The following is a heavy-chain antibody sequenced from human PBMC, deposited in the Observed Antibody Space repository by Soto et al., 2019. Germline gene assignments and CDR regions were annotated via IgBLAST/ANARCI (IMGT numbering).Heavy chain of an antibody. V-gene: IGHV1-69*04. J-gene: IGHJ6*02. Sequence: GASVKVSCKASGGTFSSYTISWVRQAPGQGLEWMGRIIPILGIANYAQKFQGRVTITADKSTSTAYMELSSLRSEDTAVYYCARDQGSREGPRYYYYGMDVWGQGTTVTVSS. CDR1: GGTFSSYT. CDR2: IIPILGIA. D-gene: IGHD3-10*01. CDR3: ARDQGSREGPRYYYYGMDV.